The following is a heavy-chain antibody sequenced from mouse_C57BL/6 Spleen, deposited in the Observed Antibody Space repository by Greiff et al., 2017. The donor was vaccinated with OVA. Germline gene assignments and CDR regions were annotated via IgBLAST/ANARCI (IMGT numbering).Heavy chain of an antibody. J-gene: IGHJ4*01. D-gene: IGHD3-3*01. CDR1: GYTFTNSW. CDR3: ARGGLSMDY. Sequence: QVQLQQSVAELVRPGSSVKLSCTASGYTFTNSWMHWVKQRPIQGLEWIGNIDPSDSDTHYNQKFKVKATLTVDKSSSTAYMQLSSLTSEDAAVYYSARGGLSMDYWGQGTTVTVSS. V-gene: IGHV1-52*01. CDR2: IDPSDSDT.